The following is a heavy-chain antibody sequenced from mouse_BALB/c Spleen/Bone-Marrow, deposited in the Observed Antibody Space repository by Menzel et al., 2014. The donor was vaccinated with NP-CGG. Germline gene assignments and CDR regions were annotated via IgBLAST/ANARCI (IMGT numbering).Heavy chain of an antibody. CDR2: ISSGDSYT. J-gene: IGHJ4*01. D-gene: IGHD3-3*01. CDR1: GFTFSSYG. CDR3: ARHRADYYAMDY. V-gene: IGHV5-6*01. Sequence: EVMLVESGGDLVKPGGSLKLSCAASGFTFSSYGMSWVRQTPDKRLEWVATISSGDSYTYYPDSVKGRFTISRDNAKNTLFLLVSSLKSEDTAMYYCARHRADYYAMDYWGQGTSVTVSS.